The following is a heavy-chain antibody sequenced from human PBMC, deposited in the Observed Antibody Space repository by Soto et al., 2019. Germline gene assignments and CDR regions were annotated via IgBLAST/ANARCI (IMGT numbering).Heavy chain of an antibody. D-gene: IGHD1-1*01. J-gene: IGHJ3*01. CDR3: AREMREWNVVRTRGAFDV. CDR2: MNSYGTT. CDR1: GFTVSSDY. Sequence: VHVVETGGGLIQPGGSLRLSCAASGFTVSSDYMSWVRQAPGKGLEWVSLMNSYGTTQYADSVKGRFTISRDSSENTVSLEMTSLRTEDTALYYCAREMREWNVVRTRGAFDVWGQGTMVPVSS. V-gene: IGHV3-53*02.